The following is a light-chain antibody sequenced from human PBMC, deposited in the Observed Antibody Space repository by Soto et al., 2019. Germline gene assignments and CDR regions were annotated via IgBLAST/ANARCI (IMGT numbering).Light chain of an antibody. CDR2: QTS. Sequence: DIQMTQSPSTLSASVGDRVTITCRASQSISNSLAWCQQKPGKAPKVLIYQTSKLHNGVPSRFSGSGSGTEFTLTISGLQPDDFATYYCQRYNSDSETFGQGTKVEIK. V-gene: IGKV1-5*03. CDR3: QRYNSDSET. J-gene: IGKJ1*01. CDR1: QSISNS.